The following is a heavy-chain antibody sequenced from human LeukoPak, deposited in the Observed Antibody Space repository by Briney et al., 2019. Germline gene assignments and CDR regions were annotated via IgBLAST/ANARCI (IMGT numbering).Heavy chain of an antibody. V-gene: IGHV1-18*01. D-gene: IGHD6-13*01. CDR1: GYTFTSYG. CDR3: ARGSSWQGSSWPFDY. CDR2: ISAYNGNT. Sequence: ASVKVSCKASGYTFTSYGISWVRQAPGQGLEWMGWISAYNGNTNYAQKLQGRVTMTTDTSTSTAYMELRSLRSDDTAVYYCARGSSWQGSSWPFDYWGQGTLVTVSS. J-gene: IGHJ4*02.